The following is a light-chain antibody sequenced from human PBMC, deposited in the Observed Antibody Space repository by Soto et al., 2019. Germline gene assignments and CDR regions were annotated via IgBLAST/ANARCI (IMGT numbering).Light chain of an antibody. V-gene: IGKV1-39*01. CDR2: AAS. CDR1: QSISSY. CDR3: QQSYSTPWT. Sequence: DIQMTQSPSSLSASVGDRVTITCRASQSISSYLNWYQQKPGKAPKLLIYAASSLQSGVPSRFSGSGSGTDFTLTISSLQPEDCATYYCQQSYSTPWTFGQGTKREIK. J-gene: IGKJ2*02.